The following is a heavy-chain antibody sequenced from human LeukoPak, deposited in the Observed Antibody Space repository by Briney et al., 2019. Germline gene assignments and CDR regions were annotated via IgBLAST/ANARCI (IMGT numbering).Heavy chain of an antibody. CDR2: ISWNSGST. Sequence: PGGSLRLSCAASGFTFSSYAMSWVRQAPGKGLEWVSGISWNSGSTGYADSVKGRFTISRDNAKNSLYLQMNSLRAEDTALYYCAKDRGYSSGGTFDYWGQGTLVTVSS. J-gene: IGHJ4*02. CDR3: AKDRGYSSGGTFDY. V-gene: IGHV3-9*01. D-gene: IGHD6-19*01. CDR1: GFTFSSYA.